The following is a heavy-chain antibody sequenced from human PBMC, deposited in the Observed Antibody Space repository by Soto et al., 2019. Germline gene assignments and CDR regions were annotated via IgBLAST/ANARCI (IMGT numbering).Heavy chain of an antibody. CDR1: GGFI. V-gene: IGHV4-59*01. J-gene: IGHJ4*02. Sequence: PSETLSLTCTVSGGFIWGWIRQSPDKGLEWIGYIYNSGRHNYNPSLESRLTISIDTSKNQFSLRLASVTAADTAVYYCARTLPNRQLFDSWSQGTLVTVSS. CDR3: ARTLPNRQLFDS. D-gene: IGHD1-1*01. CDR2: IYNSGRH.